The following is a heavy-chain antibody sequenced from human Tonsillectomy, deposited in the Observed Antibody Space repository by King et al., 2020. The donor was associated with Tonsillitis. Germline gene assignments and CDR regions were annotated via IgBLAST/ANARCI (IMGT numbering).Heavy chain of an antibody. J-gene: IGHJ4*02. Sequence: QLVQSGAEVKKPGASVKVSCKASGYTFTSYCISWVRQAPGQGLEWMGWISAYNGNTNYAQKLQGRVTMTTDTSTSKAYMELRSLRSDDTAVYYCAATYDDLVSGYSSSSSPTRSDYWGQGTLVTVSS. D-gene: IGHD3-9*01. CDR1: GYTFTSYC. V-gene: IGHV1-18*01. CDR3: AATYDDLVSGYSSSSSPTRSDY. CDR2: ISAYNGNT.